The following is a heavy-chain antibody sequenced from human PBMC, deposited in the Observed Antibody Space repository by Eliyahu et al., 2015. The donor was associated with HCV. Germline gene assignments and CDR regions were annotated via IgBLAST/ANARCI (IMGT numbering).Heavy chain of an antibody. D-gene: IGHD6-13*01. CDR1: GFTFGDYA. V-gene: IGHV3-49*03. Sequence: EVQLVESGGGLVQPGRSLRLSCTASGFTFGDYAMSWFRQAPGKGLEWVGFIRSKAYGGTTEYAASVKGRFTISRDDSKSIAYLQMNSLKTEDTAVYYCTRDRKQQLERPTNHNDYWFNWGQGTLVTVSS. CDR3: TRDRKQQLERPTNHNDYWFN. CDR2: IRSKAYGGTT. J-gene: IGHJ4*02.